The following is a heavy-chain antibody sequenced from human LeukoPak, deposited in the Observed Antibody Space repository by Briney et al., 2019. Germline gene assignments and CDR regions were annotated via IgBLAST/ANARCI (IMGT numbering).Heavy chain of an antibody. CDR1: GFTVSGSA. V-gene: IGHV3-73*01. Sequence: GGSLRLSCAASGFTVSGSAMHWVRQASGKGLEWLGRVRSKGYNYATAYGASVKDRFIISRDDSKSTAYLQMSSLKSEDTAVYYCATLGETSGWYPYHWGQGTLVTVSS. CDR3: ATLGETSGWYPYH. D-gene: IGHD6-19*01. CDR2: VRSKGYNYAT. J-gene: IGHJ5*02.